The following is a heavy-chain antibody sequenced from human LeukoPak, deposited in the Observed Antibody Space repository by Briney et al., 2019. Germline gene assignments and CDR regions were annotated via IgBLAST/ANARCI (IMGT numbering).Heavy chain of an antibody. Sequence: ASVKVSCKASGYTFTSYGLSWVRQAPGQGLEWMGSISTYYGNTNYAQKLQDRVTMTTDTSTSTAYMELTSLRSDDTAVYYCARVYSTNYYGSGDRPFLFDYWGQGTVVTVSS. CDR3: ARVYSTNYYGSGDRPFLFDY. CDR2: ISTYYGNT. J-gene: IGHJ4*02. D-gene: IGHD3-10*01. CDR1: GYTFTSYG. V-gene: IGHV1-18*01.